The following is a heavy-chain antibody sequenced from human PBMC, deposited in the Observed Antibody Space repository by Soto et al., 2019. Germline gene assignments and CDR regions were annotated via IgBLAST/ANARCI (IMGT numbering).Heavy chain of an antibody. CDR1: GFTFSSYG. CDR3: AKLAVADTLYYFDY. D-gene: IGHD6-19*01. V-gene: IGHV3-30*18. J-gene: IGHJ4*02. CDR2: ISYDGSNK. Sequence: QVQLVESGGGVVQPGRSLRLSCAASGFTFSSYGMHWVRQAPGKGLEWVAVISYDGSNKYYADSVKGRFPISRDNSKNTLYLQMNSLRAEDTAVYYCAKLAVADTLYYFDYWGQGTLVTVSS.